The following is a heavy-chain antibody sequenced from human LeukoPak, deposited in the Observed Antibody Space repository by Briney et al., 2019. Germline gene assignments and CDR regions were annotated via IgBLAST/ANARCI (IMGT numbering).Heavy chain of an antibody. V-gene: IGHV3-33*01. Sequence: QSGGSLRLSCAASGFTFSSYGMHWVRQAPGKGLEWVAVIWYDGSNKYYADSVKGRFTISRDNSKNTLYLQMNSLRAEDTAVYYCARAPCGGDCYTPEYFQHWGQGTLVTVSS. CDR2: IWYDGSNK. CDR1: GFTFSSYG. D-gene: IGHD2-21*02. J-gene: IGHJ1*01. CDR3: ARAPCGGDCYTPEYFQH.